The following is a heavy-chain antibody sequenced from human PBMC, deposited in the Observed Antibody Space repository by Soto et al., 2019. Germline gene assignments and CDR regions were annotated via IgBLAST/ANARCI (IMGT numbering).Heavy chain of an antibody. CDR3: ADCVTYSVSWDVGWFDS. J-gene: IGHJ5*01. CDR1: GFSLTKSGVG. Sequence: QITLKESGPTLVEPTQTLTLTCSFSGFSLTKSGVGVGWFRQAPGKALECLGIIYWDDDRRYNPSLKTRLTMTNDTSKSHVVLTTTYMEPVDTGTYYCADCVTYSVSWDVGWFDSWGEGSPVTVS. CDR2: IYWDDDR. D-gene: IGHD2-21*01. V-gene: IGHV2-5*02.